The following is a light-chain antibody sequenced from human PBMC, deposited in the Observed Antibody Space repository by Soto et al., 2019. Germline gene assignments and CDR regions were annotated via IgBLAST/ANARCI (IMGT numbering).Light chain of an antibody. V-gene: IGKV1-39*01. CDR3: QQRYSSPPT. CDR2: AAS. J-gene: IGKJ1*01. Sequence: DIQMTQSPSSLSASVEDRVIITCRASQSIRNHLNWYQQKPGKAPKLLIFAASSVQSGGPSRFSGSRSGPDFTLTSSSLQREDFATYYSQQRYSSPPTCGQGTQVDIK. CDR1: QSIRNH.